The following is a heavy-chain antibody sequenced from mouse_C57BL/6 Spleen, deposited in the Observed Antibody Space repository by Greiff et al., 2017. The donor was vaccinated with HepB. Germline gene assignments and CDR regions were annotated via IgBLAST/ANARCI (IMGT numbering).Heavy chain of an antibody. CDR1: GYSITSGYY. CDR3: ARGGTTVHWYFDV. J-gene: IGHJ1*03. V-gene: IGHV3-6*01. CDR2: ISYDGSN. Sequence: EVQLQESGPGIVKPSQSLSLTCSVTGYSITSGYYWNWIRQFPGNKLEWMGYISYDGSNNYNPSLKNRISITRDTSKNQFFLKLNSVTTEDTATYDCARGGTTVHWYFDVWGTGTTVTVSS. D-gene: IGHD1-1*01.